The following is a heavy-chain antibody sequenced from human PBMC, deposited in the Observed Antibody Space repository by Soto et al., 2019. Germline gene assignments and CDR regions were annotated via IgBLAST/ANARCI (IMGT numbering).Heavy chain of an antibody. CDR2: ISTFNGKT. J-gene: IGHJ3*01. V-gene: IGHV1-18*01. CDR3: ARLLTEGATFRADAFDL. Sequence: QIQLMQSGGDVKTPGASLKDSCTTSRYTFTSHGIAGGRQAPGQGLEGRGWISTFNGKTDEAQKFQGRVTMTGDTITSTVHMEVRSLRSEDTRAYYCARLLTEGATFRADAFDLWGPGTKVTVS. D-gene: IGHD3-9*01. CDR1: RYTFTSHG.